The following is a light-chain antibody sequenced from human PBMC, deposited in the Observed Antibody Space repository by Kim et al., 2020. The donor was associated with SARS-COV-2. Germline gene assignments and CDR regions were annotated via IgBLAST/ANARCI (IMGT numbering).Light chain of an antibody. CDR3: QQYETPLYT. CDR2: KAS. Sequence: DIQMTQSPSTLSATVGDRVTITCRASQSISTWLAWYQQKPGEAHKLLIYKASILQTGVPSRFSGRGSGTEFSLTISSLQPDDFATYYCQQYETPLYTFGRGTKLEI. J-gene: IGKJ2*01. V-gene: IGKV1-5*03. CDR1: QSISTW.